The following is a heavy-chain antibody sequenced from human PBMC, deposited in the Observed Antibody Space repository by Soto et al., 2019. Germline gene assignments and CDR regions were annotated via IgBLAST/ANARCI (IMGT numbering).Heavy chain of an antibody. Sequence: QVQLVESGGGLVKPGGSLSLSCEASGFTFSTYYMSWIRQAPGKGLEWVSTITSGSTSAAYADSVKGRFTISRDDAKNSLYLQMNSLRAEDTAIYFCATEYYYTMDVWGRGTTVTVSS. CDR2: ITSGSTSA. CDR1: GFTFSTYY. J-gene: IGHJ6*02. V-gene: IGHV3-11*05. CDR3: ATEYYYTMDV.